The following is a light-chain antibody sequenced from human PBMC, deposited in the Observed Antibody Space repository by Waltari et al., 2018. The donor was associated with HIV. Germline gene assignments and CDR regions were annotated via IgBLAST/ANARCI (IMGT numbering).Light chain of an antibody. CDR2: TSS. V-gene: IGKV1-5*03. CDR3: QKSDTYPYT. J-gene: IGKJ2*01. CDR1: QSISNW. Sequence: DIQMTQSPSTLSVSVGDRVTLTCRPSQSISNWFAWYQQKPGKAPNVPIYTSSTLQSGVPSRFSGSGSGTEFTLTINSLQPDDFATYYCQKSDTYPYTFGQGTELESK.